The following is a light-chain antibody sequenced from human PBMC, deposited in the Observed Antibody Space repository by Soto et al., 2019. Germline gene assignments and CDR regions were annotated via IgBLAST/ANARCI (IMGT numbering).Light chain of an antibody. Sequence: EIVMTQSPATLSVSPGERATLXCRASQSVSSNLAWYQQKPGQAPRLLIYGASTRATGIPARFSGSGSGTEFTLTISSLQSEDFAFYYCQQYNSWPLTFGQGTKVDIK. V-gene: IGKV3-15*01. CDR2: GAS. CDR1: QSVSSN. CDR3: QQYNSWPLT. J-gene: IGKJ1*01.